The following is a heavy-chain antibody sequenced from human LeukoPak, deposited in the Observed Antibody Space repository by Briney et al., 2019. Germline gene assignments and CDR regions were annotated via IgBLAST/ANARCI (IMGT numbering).Heavy chain of an antibody. Sequence: ASVKVSCKASGYTFTSYGINWVRQAPGQGLEWMGWINPYNGNTNYAQKVQGRVTMTTDTSTSTAYMELRSLRSDDTAVYFCARDGRSSGHWWWFDPWGQGTLVTVSS. V-gene: IGHV1-18*01. D-gene: IGHD6-19*01. CDR2: INPYNGNT. CDR1: GYTFTSYG. J-gene: IGHJ5*02. CDR3: ARDGRSSGHWWWFDP.